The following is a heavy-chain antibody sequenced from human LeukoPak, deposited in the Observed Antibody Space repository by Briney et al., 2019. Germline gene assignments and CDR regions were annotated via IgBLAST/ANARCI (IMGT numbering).Heavy chain of an antibody. J-gene: IGHJ3*02. CDR1: GYTFTSYG. D-gene: IGHD2-2*01. CDR2: ISAYNGNT. CDR3: ARDLYCSSTSCPPDDAFDI. Sequence: ASVKVSCKASGYTFTSYGISWVRQAPGQGLEWMGWISAYNGNTNYAQKLQGRVTMTTDTSTSTAYMELRSLRSDDTAVYYCARDLYCSSTSCPPDDAFDIWGQGPMVTVSS. V-gene: IGHV1-18*01.